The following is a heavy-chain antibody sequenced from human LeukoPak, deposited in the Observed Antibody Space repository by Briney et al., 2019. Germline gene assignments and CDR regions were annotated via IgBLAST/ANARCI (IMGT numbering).Heavy chain of an antibody. CDR1: GFSFSSYS. CDR3: ARDYYDSSGFDY. Sequence: GRCLRLSCAVSGFSFSSYSMNWVRQAPGKGLEWVSSISSSSSYIYYADSVKGRFTISRDNAKKSLYVQMNSLRAEDTAVYYCARDYYDSSGFDYWGQGTLVTVSS. D-gene: IGHD3-22*01. CDR2: ISSSSSYI. J-gene: IGHJ4*02. V-gene: IGHV3-21*01.